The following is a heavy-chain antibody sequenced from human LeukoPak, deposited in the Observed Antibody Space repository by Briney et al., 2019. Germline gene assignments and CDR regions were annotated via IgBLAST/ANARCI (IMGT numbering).Heavy chain of an antibody. CDR1: GPTFSSYW. V-gene: IGHV3-74*01. CDR2: INSDGSST. D-gene: IGHD1-26*01. Sequence: PGGSLRLSCAASGPTFSSYWMHWVRQAPGKGLVWVSRINSDGSSTSYADSVKGRFTISRDNAKNTLYLQMNSLRAEDTAVYYCARRSSGSPPYYFGYWGQGTLVTVSS. J-gene: IGHJ4*02. CDR3: ARRSSGSPPYYFGY.